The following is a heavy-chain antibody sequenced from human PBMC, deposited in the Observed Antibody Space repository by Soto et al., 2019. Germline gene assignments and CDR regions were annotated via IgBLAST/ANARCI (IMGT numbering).Heavy chain of an antibody. D-gene: IGHD2-15*01. Sequence: PGGSLRLSCAASGFTFDDYAMHWVRQAPGKGLEWVSGISWNSGSIGYADSVKGRFTISRDNAKNSLYLQMNSLRAEDTALYYCAIVLRGRYCSGCSCYISAFDIWGQGTMVTVSS. J-gene: IGHJ3*02. CDR2: ISWNSGSI. CDR1: GFTFDDYA. CDR3: AIVLRGRYCSGCSCYISAFDI. V-gene: IGHV3-9*01.